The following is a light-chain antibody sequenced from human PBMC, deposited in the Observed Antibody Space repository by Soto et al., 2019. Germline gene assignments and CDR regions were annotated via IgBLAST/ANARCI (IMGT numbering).Light chain of an antibody. J-gene: IGLJ2*01. CDR2: EVS. Sequence: QSALTQPASVSGSPGQSITISCTGTSSDVGGYNYVSWYQQHPGKAPKLMIYEVSNRPSGVSNRFSGSKSGNTASLTISGPPAEDEGDYYCRSYTSSSTVVFGGGTKLTVL. CDR1: SSDVGGYNY. V-gene: IGLV2-14*01. CDR3: RSYTSSSTVV.